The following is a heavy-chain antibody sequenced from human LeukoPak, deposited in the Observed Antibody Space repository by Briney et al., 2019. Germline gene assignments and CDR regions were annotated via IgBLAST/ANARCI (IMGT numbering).Heavy chain of an antibody. Sequence: SSQTLSLTCAISGDSVSSNSATWTWIRQSPSRGLEWLGRTYYMSKWNNDYAVSVKSRITINPDTSKNQFSLQLKSVTPEDTAVYYCAGEVNMVLGRWGQGTQVTVSS. V-gene: IGHV6-1*01. J-gene: IGHJ4*02. D-gene: IGHD3-10*01. CDR1: GDSVSSNSAT. CDR2: TYYMSKWNN. CDR3: AGEVNMVLGR.